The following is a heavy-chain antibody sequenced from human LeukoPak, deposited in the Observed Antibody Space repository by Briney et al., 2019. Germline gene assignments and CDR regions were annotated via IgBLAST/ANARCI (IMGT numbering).Heavy chain of an antibody. CDR2: ISGSGGST. J-gene: IGHJ4*02. CDR3: AKDPTVYCSGGSCYSGSAYYFDY. CDR1: GFTFSSYG. V-gene: IGHV3-23*01. D-gene: IGHD2-15*01. Sequence: GGSLRLSCAASGFTFSSYGMSWVRQAPGKGLEWVSAISGSGGSTYYADSVKGRFTISRDNSKNTLYLQMNSLRAEDTAVYYCAKDPTVYCSGGSCYSGSAYYFDYWGQGTLVTVSS.